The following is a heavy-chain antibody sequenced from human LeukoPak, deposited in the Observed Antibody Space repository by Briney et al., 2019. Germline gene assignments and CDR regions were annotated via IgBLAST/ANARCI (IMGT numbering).Heavy chain of an antibody. J-gene: IGHJ4*02. D-gene: IGHD2-2*01. CDR3: TRDSLRCSSATCYREEY. V-gene: IGHV3-48*03. CDR2: ISSSGSTI. CDR1: GFTFSSYE. Sequence: PGGSLRLSCAASGFTFSSYEMNWVRQAPGKGLEWVSYISSSGSTIYYADSVKGRFTISRDNSKNTLYLQMNRLRAEDTAFYYCTRDSLRCSSATCYREEYWGQGTLVTVSS.